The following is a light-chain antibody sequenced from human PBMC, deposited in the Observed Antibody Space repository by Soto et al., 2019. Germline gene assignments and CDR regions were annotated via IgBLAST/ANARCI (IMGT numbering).Light chain of an antibody. Sequence: EIVLTQSPGTLSLSPGERAILSCRASQSLSSDFLAWYQQKPGQAPRLLIYSSSNRATGIPDRFSGSGSGTDFTLNISRLEPADFAVYYCQQYGRSPLTFGGGTKVEIK. CDR2: SSS. CDR3: QQYGRSPLT. J-gene: IGKJ4*01. CDR1: QSLSSDF. V-gene: IGKV3-20*01.